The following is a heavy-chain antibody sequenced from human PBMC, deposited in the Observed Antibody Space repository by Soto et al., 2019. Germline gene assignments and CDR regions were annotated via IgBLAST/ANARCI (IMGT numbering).Heavy chain of an antibody. Sequence: PEGSLRLSCGASGFTFSGYEMNCFRLAPRKGLAWVSYISSSGSTIYYADSVKGAFTISRDTAKTSLYLQMNSLRAEDTAVYYCAREYDSSGYYMQGPRHLDYWGQVTLVPFST. V-gene: IGHV3-48*03. CDR1: GFTFSGYE. CDR3: AREYDSSGYYMQGPRHLDY. CDR2: ISSSGSTI. D-gene: IGHD3-22*01. J-gene: IGHJ4*02.